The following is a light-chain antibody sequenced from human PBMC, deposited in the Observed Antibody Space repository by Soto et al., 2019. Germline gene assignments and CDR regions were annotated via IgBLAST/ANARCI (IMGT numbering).Light chain of an antibody. CDR1: QSISSW. J-gene: IGKJ2*01. CDR2: KAS. CDR3: QQYNSYSFVYT. V-gene: IGKV1-5*03. Sequence: DIQMTQSPSTLSASVGDGVTITCRASQSISSWLAWYQQKPGKAPKLLIYKASSLESGVPSRFSGSGSGTEFTLTISSLQPDDFATYYCQQYNSYSFVYTFGQGTKLEIK.